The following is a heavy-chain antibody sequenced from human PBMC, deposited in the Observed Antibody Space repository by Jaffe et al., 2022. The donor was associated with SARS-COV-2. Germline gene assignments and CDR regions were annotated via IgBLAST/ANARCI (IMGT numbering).Heavy chain of an antibody. J-gene: IGHJ4*02. CDR1: GFTFSNAW. D-gene: IGHD3-10*01. V-gene: IGHV3-15*01. Sequence: EVQLVESGGGLVKPGGSLRLSCAASGFTFSNAWMSWVRQAPGKGLEWVGRIKSKTDGGTTDYAAPVKGRFTISRDDSKNTLYLQMNSLKTEDTAVYYCTSELLWFGELLFYWGQGTLVTVSS. CDR2: IKSKTDGGTT. CDR3: TSELLWFGELLFY.